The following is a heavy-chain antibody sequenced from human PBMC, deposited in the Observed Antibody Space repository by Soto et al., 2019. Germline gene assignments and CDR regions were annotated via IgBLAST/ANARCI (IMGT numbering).Heavy chain of an antibody. CDR3: ARGPGYSYGYSVYYYYYGMDV. Sequence: QVQLQQWGAGLLKPSETLSLTCVVYGGSLSGVYWTWIRQPPGKGLEWIGEINHSGSTNYSPSLESRVTISLDTSNKQFSLKLSSVTAADTAVYYCARGPGYSYGYSVYYYYYGMDVWGQGTTVTVSS. D-gene: IGHD5-18*01. J-gene: IGHJ6*02. CDR2: INHSGST. CDR1: GGSLSGVY. V-gene: IGHV4-34*01.